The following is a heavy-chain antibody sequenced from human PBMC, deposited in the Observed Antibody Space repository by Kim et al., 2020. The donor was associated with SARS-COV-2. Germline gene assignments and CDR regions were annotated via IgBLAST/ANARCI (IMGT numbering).Heavy chain of an antibody. Sequence: GGSLRLSCAASGFSFSSYWMHWVRQVPGKGLVWVSRIASDGSSPSYADSVKGRFTISRDNAKNTLFLQMNSLRAEDTAVYYCTRGAGGVIVATPADYWGRGTLVTVSS. V-gene: IGHV3-74*01. CDR3: TRGAGGVIVATPADY. CDR2: IASDGSSP. D-gene: IGHD2-15*01. CDR1: GFSFSSYW. J-gene: IGHJ4*02.